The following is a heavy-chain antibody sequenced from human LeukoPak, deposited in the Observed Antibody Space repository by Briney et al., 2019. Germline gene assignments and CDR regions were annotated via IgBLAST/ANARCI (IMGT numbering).Heavy chain of an antibody. Sequence: SETLSLTCTVSGGSISSSSYYWGWIRQPPGKGLEWIGSIYYSGSTYYNPSLKSRVTISVDTSKNQFSLKLRFVTAADTAVYYCARGPHLSGWFDPWGQGTLVTVSS. CDR1: GGSISSSSYY. CDR3: ARGPHLSGWFDP. V-gene: IGHV4-39*07. J-gene: IGHJ5*02. CDR2: IYYSGST. D-gene: IGHD3-10*01.